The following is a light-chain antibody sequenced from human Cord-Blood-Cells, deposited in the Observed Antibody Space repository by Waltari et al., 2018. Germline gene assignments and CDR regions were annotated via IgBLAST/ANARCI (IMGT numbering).Light chain of an antibody. J-gene: IGLJ3*02. CDR2: VDS. Sequence: SYVLTQPPSVSVAPGQTARITCGGNKIGSKSVHWYQQKPGQAPVLVVYVDSDRPSGIPERFSGSNSGNTATLTISRVEAGDEADYYCQVWDSSSDHWVFGGGTKLTVL. CDR1: KIGSKS. CDR3: QVWDSSSDHWV. V-gene: IGLV3-21*02.